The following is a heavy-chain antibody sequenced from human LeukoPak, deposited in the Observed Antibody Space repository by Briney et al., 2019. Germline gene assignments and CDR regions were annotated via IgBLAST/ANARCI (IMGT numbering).Heavy chain of an antibody. CDR3: ARDNAPGYCSSTSCYFSRDWFDP. J-gene: IGHJ5*02. CDR1: GGTFSSYA. V-gene: IGHV1-69*13. CDR2: IIPIFGTA. D-gene: IGHD2-2*01. Sequence: SVKVSCKASGGTFSSYAISWVRQAPGQGLEWMGGIIPIFGTANYAQKFQGRVTITADESTSTAYMELSSLRSEDTAVYYCARDNAPGYCSSTSCYFSRDWFDPWGQGTWSPSPQ.